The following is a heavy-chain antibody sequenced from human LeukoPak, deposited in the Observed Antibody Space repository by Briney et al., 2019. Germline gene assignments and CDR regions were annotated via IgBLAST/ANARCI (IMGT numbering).Heavy chain of an antibody. D-gene: IGHD2-15*01. J-gene: IGHJ3*02. Sequence: ASVKVSCKASGYTFTSYGISWVRQAPGRGLEWMGWISGHNGNTNYAQKLQGRVTMTTDTSTSTAYMELRSLRSDDTAVYYCARPILRYRPSYDAFDIWGQGTMVTVSS. CDR2: ISGHNGNT. CDR1: GYTFTSYG. V-gene: IGHV1-18*01. CDR3: ARPILRYRPSYDAFDI.